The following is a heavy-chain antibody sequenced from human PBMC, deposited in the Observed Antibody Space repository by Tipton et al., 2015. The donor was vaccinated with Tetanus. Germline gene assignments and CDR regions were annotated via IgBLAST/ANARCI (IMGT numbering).Heavy chain of an antibody. CDR3: ARANYEFPKKGPFDS. D-gene: IGHD3-3*01. V-gene: IGHV4-4*07. Sequence: TLSLTCTVSGGSVSSYYWTWFRQPPGKRLEWIGFVSSSGNSNYSPSLTGRVSMSLDTSKQQFSLSLTSATAADTAVYYCARANYEFPKKGPFDSWGQGALVIASS. CDR1: GGSVSSYY. J-gene: IGHJ4*02. CDR2: VSSSGNS.